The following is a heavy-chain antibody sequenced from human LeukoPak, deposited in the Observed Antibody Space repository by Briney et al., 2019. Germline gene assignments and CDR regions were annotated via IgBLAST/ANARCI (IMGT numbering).Heavy chain of an antibody. J-gene: IGHJ6*03. CDR2: IYHSGST. Sequence: SETLSLTCTVSGYSISSGYYWGWIRQPPGKGLEWIGSIYHSGSTYYNPSLKSRVTISVDTSKNQFSLKLSSVTAADTAVYYCARVRSTMVRGVIGYYYMDVWGKGTTVTVSS. D-gene: IGHD3-10*01. CDR1: GYSISSGYY. CDR3: ARVRSTMVRGVIGYYYMDV. V-gene: IGHV4-38-2*02.